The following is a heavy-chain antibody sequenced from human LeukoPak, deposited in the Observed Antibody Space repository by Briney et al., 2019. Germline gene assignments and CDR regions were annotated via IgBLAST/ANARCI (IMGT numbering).Heavy chain of an antibody. D-gene: IGHD6-6*01. Sequence: ASVKVSCKASGYTFTSYGISWVRQAPGQGLEWMGWISAYNGNTNYAQKLQGRVTMTTDTSTSTAYMELSSLRSEDTAVYYCASLAARQGSDAFDIWGQGTMVTVSS. V-gene: IGHV1-18*01. CDR3: ASLAARQGSDAFDI. CDR1: GYTFTSYG. J-gene: IGHJ3*02. CDR2: ISAYNGNT.